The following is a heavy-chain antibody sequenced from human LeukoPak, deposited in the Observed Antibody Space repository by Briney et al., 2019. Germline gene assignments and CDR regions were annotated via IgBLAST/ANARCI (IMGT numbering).Heavy chain of an antibody. CDR3: ARQNYDFWSGRYYFDH. J-gene: IGHJ4*02. D-gene: IGHD3-3*01. Sequence: PSETLSLTCTVSGGSISSYYWSWIRQPPGKGLEWIGYIYYSGSTNYNPSLKSRVTISVDTSKNQFSLKLSSVTAADTAVYYCARQNYDFWSGRYYFDHWGQGTLVTVSS. CDR1: GGSISSYY. CDR2: IYYSGST. V-gene: IGHV4-59*08.